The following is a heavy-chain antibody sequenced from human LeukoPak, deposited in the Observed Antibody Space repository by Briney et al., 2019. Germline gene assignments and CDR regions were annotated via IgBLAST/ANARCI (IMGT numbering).Heavy chain of an antibody. V-gene: IGHV6-1*01. CDR3: TREGTNLFDP. J-gene: IGHJ5*02. Sequence: SQTLSLTCDISGDIVSSNSGAWNGIRQSPSRGLEWLGRTYYRSKWYNTYAPSVKSRIIINPDTSKNQFSLQLHSVTPEDTAVDYCTREGTNLFDPWGPGTLVIVSS. CDR1: GDIVSSNSGA. D-gene: IGHD1-7*01. CDR2: TYYRSKWYN.